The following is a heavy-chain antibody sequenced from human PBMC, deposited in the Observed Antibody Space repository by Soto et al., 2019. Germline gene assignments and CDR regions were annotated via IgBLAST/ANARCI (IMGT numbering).Heavy chain of an antibody. CDR3: ARGGYTYGYGLDY. Sequence: QVQLVQSGAEVKKLGASVKVSCKASGYTFTAYYIHWVRQAPGQGLEWVGWINPNSGDTNYAQRFQGWVTMTGDTSVSTGYMDLTRLRSDDTAVYYCARGGYTYGYGLDYWGQGTLVTVSS. CDR1: GYTFTAYY. CDR2: INPNSGDT. D-gene: IGHD5-18*01. J-gene: IGHJ4*02. V-gene: IGHV1-2*04.